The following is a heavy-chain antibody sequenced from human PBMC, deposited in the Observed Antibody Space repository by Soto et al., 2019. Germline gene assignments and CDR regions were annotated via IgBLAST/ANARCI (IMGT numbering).Heavy chain of an antibody. CDR2: ISGSGGST. J-gene: IGHJ4*02. CDR3: AKDGQEGFDY. Sequence: GGSLRLSCAASGFTFSSYAMSWVRQAPGKGLEWVSAISGSGGSTYYADSVKGPFTISRDNSKTTLYLQMNSLRAEDTAVYYCAKDGQEGFDYWGQGTLVTVSS. V-gene: IGHV3-23*01. CDR1: GFTFSSYA.